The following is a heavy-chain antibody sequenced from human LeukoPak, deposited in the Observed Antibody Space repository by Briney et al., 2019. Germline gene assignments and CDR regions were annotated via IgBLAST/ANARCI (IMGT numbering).Heavy chain of an antibody. CDR3: ASPSVSDYGDYAFDY. CDR2: INPNSGGT. V-gene: IGHV1-2*02. D-gene: IGHD4-17*01. CDR1: GYTFTGYY. Sequence: ASVKVSCKASGYTFTGYYMHWVRQAPGPGLEWMGWINPNSGGTNYAQTFQGRVTMTRDTSISTAYMELSRLRSDDTAVYYCASPSVSDYGDYAFDYWGEGTPVIVAS. J-gene: IGHJ4*02.